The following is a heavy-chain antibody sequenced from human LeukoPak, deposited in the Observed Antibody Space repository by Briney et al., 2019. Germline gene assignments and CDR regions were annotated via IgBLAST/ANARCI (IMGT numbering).Heavy chain of an antibody. CDR1: GFTFDDYA. J-gene: IGHJ3*01. Sequence: PGGSLRLSCAASGFTFDDYAMHWVRQAPGKGLEWVSLISSSGNNAYYADSVKGRFTISRDNSKNTLSLQMNSLRVEDTAIYYCAKDIQLSTWGLGTMVTVSS. CDR2: ISSSGNNA. D-gene: IGHD5-24*01. CDR3: AKDIQLST. V-gene: IGHV3-23*01.